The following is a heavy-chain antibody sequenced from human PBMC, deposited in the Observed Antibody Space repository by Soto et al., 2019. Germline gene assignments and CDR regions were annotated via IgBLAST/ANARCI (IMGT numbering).Heavy chain of an antibody. CDR3: ARSGNGTATVFDY. Sequence: SETLSLTCTVSGGSISFYYWSWIRQPAGKGLEWVGRIYTTGSTTYNPSLKSRVTMSVDTSKNQFSLKLNPVTAADTAVYYCARSGNGTATVFDYWGRGTLVTVS. CDR1: GGSISFYY. J-gene: IGHJ4*02. D-gene: IGHD4-17*01. V-gene: IGHV4-4*07. CDR2: IYTTGST.